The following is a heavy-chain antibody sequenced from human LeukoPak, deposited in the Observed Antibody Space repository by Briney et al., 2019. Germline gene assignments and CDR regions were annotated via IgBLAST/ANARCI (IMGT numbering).Heavy chain of an antibody. CDR3: AKPLPDYGDYEAFDI. V-gene: IGHV3-30*18. J-gene: IGHJ3*02. CDR1: GFTFSSYG. CDR2: ISYDGSNK. Sequence: PGGSLRLSCAASGFTFSSYGMHWVRQAPGKGLEWVAVISYDGSNKYYADSVKGRFTISRDNSKNTLYLQMNSLRAEDTAVYYCAKPLPDYGDYEAFDIWGQGTMVTVSS. D-gene: IGHD4-17*01.